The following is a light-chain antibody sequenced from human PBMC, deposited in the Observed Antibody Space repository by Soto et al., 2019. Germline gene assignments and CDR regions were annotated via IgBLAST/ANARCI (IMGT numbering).Light chain of an antibody. J-gene: IGLJ3*02. CDR3: VLYIGSGVS. CDR1: SGSVSTSYY. V-gene: IGLV8-61*01. Sequence: QTVVTQEPSFSVSPGGTVTLTCGLSSGSVSTSYYPSWYQQTPGQAPRTLIYSTNARSSGVPDRFSGSILGNKAALTIAGAQADDESDYYSVLYIGSGVSFGGGTKLTVL. CDR2: STN.